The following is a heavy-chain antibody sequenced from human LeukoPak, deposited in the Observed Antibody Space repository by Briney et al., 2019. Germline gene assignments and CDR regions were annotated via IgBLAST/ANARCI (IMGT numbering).Heavy chain of an antibody. CDR1: GYTFTGYY. CDR2: INPNSGGT. CDR3: AAWRASSGQLVGGLDY. Sequence: GASVKVSCKASGYTFTGYYMHWVRQAPGQGLEWMGWINPNSGGTNYAQKFQGRVTMTRDTSISTAYMELSRLRSDDTAVYYCAAWRASSGQLVGGLDYWGQGTLVTVSS. V-gene: IGHV1-2*02. D-gene: IGHD6-6*01. J-gene: IGHJ4*02.